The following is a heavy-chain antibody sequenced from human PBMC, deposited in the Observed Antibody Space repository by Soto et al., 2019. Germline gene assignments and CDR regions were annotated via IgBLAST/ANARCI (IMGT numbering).Heavy chain of an antibody. CDR1: GGSFSGYY. CDR3: ARGGYCSGGSCYSVDY. D-gene: IGHD2-15*01. V-gene: IGHV4-34*01. Sequence: QVQLQQWGAGLLKPSETLSLTCAVYGGSFSGYYWSWIRQPPGKGLEWIGEINHSGSTNYNPSLKSRVTISVDMSKNQFSLKLSSVTAADTAVYYCARGGYCSGGSCYSVDYWGQGTLVTVSS. CDR2: INHSGST. J-gene: IGHJ4*02.